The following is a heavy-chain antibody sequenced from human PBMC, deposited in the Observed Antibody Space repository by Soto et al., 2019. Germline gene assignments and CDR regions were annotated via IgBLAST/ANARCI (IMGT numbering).Heavy chain of an antibody. CDR3: ARGGSGYTWFNEF. CDR1: GGLFSSYP. V-gene: IGHV1-69*01. CDR2: IIPVFQTA. D-gene: IGHD3-22*01. Sequence: QEQLVQSGAEVKKPGSSVKVSCKASGGLFSSYPISWVRQVPGQVLAWMGGIIPVFQTAYYTQRFQGRVTITADESTNTAYMELSSLRSEDTAIYYCARGGSGYTWFNEFWGQGTLVTVSS. J-gene: IGHJ4*02.